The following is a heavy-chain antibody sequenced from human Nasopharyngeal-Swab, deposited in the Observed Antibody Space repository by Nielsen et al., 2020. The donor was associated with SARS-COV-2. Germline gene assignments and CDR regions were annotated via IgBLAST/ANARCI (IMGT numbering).Heavy chain of an antibody. J-gene: IGHJ4*02. Sequence: GGPLRLSWAAAGFTLSPYWMTWVRQAPGKGLEWVANVKQDGTEKYFVDSVKGRFTISRDNAKNSLYLHMNSLRAEDTAVYYCARDEILDYWGQGTLVTVSS. V-gene: IGHV3-7*01. D-gene: IGHD2/OR15-2a*01. CDR2: VKQDGTEK. CDR1: GFTLSPYW. CDR3: ARDEILDY.